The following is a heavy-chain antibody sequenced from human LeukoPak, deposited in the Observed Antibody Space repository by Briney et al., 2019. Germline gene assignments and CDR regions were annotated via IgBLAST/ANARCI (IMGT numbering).Heavy chain of an antibody. V-gene: IGHV3-30*04. CDR1: TFTFSSYA. CDR2: ISSDGSNK. Sequence: TGGSLRLSCAASTFTFSSYAMHWVRQAPGKGLEWVTVISSDGSNKYYADSVKGRFTISRDNSKNTLDLQMNSLRAEDTAVYYCARSHRGAAAGDYYYYYYMDVWGKGTTVTVSS. J-gene: IGHJ6*03. D-gene: IGHD6-13*01. CDR3: ARSHRGAAAGDYYYYYYMDV.